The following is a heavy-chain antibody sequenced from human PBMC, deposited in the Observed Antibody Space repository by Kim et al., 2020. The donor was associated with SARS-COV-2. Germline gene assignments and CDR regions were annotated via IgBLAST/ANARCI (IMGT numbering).Heavy chain of an antibody. CDR3: ARDESKWLATPADY. V-gene: IGHV3-30*04. D-gene: IGHD6-19*01. Sequence: GGSLRLSCAASGFTFSSYAMHWVRQAPGKGLEWVAVISYDGSNKYYADSVKGRFTISRDNSKNTLYLQMNSLRAEDTAVYYCARDESKWLATPADYWGQGTLVTVSS. CDR2: ISYDGSNK. J-gene: IGHJ4*02. CDR1: GFTFSSYA.